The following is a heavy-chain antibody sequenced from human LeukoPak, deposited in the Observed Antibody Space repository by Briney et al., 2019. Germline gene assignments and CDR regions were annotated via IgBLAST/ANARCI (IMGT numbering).Heavy chain of an antibody. CDR1: GGSISSYY. Sequence: PSDTLSLTCTVSGGSISSYYWSWIRQPPGKGVEWIWYIYYSGSTNSKPSLKSRVTISVDTPKNQFPLKLSSVTAADTAVYYCARHRGRIYFDYWGQGTLVTVSS. CDR3: ARHRGRIYFDY. J-gene: IGHJ4*02. D-gene: IGHD2/OR15-2a*01. V-gene: IGHV4-59*08. CDR2: IYYSGST.